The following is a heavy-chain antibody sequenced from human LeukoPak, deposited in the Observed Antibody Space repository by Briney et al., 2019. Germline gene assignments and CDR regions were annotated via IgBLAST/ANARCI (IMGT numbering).Heavy chain of an antibody. CDR3: ARVFSYPLRAPFDP. Sequence: AETLSLTCTVSGGSISSYYWSWIRQPPGKGLEWIGFIYYSGSTSYNPSLKSRVTISVDTSKNQFSLKLSSVTAADTAVYYCARVFSYPLRAPFDPWGQGTLVTVSS. D-gene: IGHD3-3*01. CDR1: GGSISSYY. CDR2: IYYSGST. J-gene: IGHJ5*02. V-gene: IGHV4-59*01.